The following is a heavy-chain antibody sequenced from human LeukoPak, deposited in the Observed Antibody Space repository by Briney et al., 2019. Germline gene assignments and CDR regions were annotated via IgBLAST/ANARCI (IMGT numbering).Heavy chain of an antibody. D-gene: IGHD1-26*01. CDR2: INHSGST. J-gene: IGHJ4*02. CDR1: GGSFSGYY. V-gene: IGHV4-34*01. CDR3: ARRLRSESYH. Sequence: SETLSLTCAVYGGSFSGYYWSWIRQPPGKGLEWIGEINHSGSTNYNPSLKSRVTISVDTSKNQFSLKLSSVTAADTAVYYCARRLRSESYHWGQGTLVTVSS.